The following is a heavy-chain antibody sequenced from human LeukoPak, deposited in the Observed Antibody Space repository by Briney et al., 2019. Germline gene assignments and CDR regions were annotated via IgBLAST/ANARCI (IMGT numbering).Heavy chain of an antibody. Sequence: PGGSLRLSCAASGFSVSDKCMNWVRQAPGKGLEWVSVIYSAGSTYYADSVKGRFTISRDNSENTLYLQMNSLRVEDTAVYYCARRTGSAIDYWGQGTLVTVSS. J-gene: IGHJ4*02. V-gene: IGHV3-66*01. D-gene: IGHD1-26*01. CDR2: IYSAGST. CDR1: GFSVSDKC. CDR3: ARRTGSAIDY.